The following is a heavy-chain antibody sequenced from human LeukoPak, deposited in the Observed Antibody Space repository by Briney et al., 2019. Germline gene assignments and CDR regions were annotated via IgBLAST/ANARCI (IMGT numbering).Heavy chain of an antibody. V-gene: IGHV3-23*01. Sequence: GALGLSCTASGFTFSTYPMYWVRKAPGTGLEWVSAITGNGDTTYYADSMKGRFTLSRDNSKSTLYLQMNSLRAEDTAVYYCASSRAYGFLDPWARGSVLTVSS. CDR3: ASSRAYGFLDP. CDR1: GFTFSTYP. CDR2: ITGNGDTT. J-gene: IGHJ5*02. D-gene: IGHD3-10*01.